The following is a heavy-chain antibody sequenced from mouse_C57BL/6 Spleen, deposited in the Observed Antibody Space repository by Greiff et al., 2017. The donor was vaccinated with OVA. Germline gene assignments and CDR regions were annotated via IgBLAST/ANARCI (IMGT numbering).Heavy chain of an antibody. Sequence: QVQLQQSGPELVKPGASVKISCKASGYAFSSSWMNWVQQRPGKGLEWLGRIYPGDGDTNYNGKLKGKATLTADKSSSTAYMQLCSLTSVDSAVYFSAREDPWFDYWGQGTTLTVSS. CDR2: IYPGDGDT. V-gene: IGHV1-82*01. CDR1: GYAFSSSW. J-gene: IGHJ2*01. CDR3: AREDPWFDY.